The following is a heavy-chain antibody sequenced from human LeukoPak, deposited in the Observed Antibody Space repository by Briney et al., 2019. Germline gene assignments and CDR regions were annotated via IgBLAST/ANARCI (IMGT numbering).Heavy chain of an antibody. J-gene: IGHJ4*02. CDR2: ISYDGSNK. CDR1: GFTFSSYA. CDR3: AKDGWEMATAPIDY. D-gene: IGHD5-24*01. V-gene: IGHV3-30*04. Sequence: GRSLRLSCAASGFTFSSYAMHWVRQAPGKGLEWVAVISYDGSNKYYADSVKGRFTISRDNSKNTLYLQMNSLRAEDTAVYYCAKDGWEMATAPIDYWGQGTLVTVSS.